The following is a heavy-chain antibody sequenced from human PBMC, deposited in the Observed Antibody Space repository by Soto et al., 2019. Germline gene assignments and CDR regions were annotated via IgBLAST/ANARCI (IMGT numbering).Heavy chain of an antibody. J-gene: IGHJ6*03. CDR1: GFTVSSNY. CDR2: IYSGGST. Sequence: LRLSCAASGFTVSSNYMSWVRQAPGKGLEWVSVIYSGGSTYYADSVKGRFTISRDNSKNTLYLQMNSLRAEDTAVYYCARDAVRGLEDYYHYYYMDVWGKGTTVTVSS. CDR3: ARDAVRGLEDYYHYYYMDV. V-gene: IGHV3-66*01.